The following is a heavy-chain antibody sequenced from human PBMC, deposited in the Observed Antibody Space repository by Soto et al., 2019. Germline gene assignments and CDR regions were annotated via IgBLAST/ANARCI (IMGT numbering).Heavy chain of an antibody. V-gene: IGHV4-59*08. CDR2: IYYSGST. CDR3: ARLRTNYYGMDV. D-gene: IGHD1-1*01. J-gene: IGHJ6*02. CDR1: GGSISSYY. Sequence: SDTLSLTCTVSGGSISSYYWSWIRQPPGKGLEWIGYIYYSGSTNYNPSLKSRVTISVDTSKNQFSLKLSSVTAADTAVYYCARLRTNYYGMDVWGQGTTVTVSS.